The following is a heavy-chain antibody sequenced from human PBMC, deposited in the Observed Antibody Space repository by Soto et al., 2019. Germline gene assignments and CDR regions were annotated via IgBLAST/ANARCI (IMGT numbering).Heavy chain of an antibody. CDR1: GYTFSSYA. J-gene: IGHJ4*02. V-gene: IGHV1-3*01. Sequence: ASVKVSCKASGYTFSSYAMHWVRQAPGQRLEWMGWINAGYGNTKSSQKFQDRVTISRDTSASTAYMELTSLRYEDTAVYYCARDTGDGTFDFWGQGTLVTVSS. CDR3: ARDTGDGTFDF. CDR2: INAGYGNT. D-gene: IGHD7-27*01.